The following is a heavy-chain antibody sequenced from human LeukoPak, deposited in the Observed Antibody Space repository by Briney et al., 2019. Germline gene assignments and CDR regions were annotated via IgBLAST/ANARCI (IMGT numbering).Heavy chain of an antibody. J-gene: IGHJ3*02. CDR3: ARDIYPHLVWSEDAFDI. CDR1: GYTFTSYG. CDR2: ISAYNGNT. V-gene: IGHV1-18*01. Sequence: GASVKVSCKASGYTFTSYGISWVRQAPGQGLEWMGWISAYNGNTNYAQKLQGRVTMTTDTSTSTAYMELRSLRSDDTAVYYCARDIYPHLVWSEDAFDIWGQGTMVTVSS. D-gene: IGHD2-21*01.